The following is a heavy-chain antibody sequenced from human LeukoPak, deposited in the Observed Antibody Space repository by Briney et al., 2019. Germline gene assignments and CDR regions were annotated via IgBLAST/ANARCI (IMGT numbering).Heavy chain of an antibody. D-gene: IGHD6-13*01. V-gene: IGHV6-1*01. CDR2: TYYRSKWSF. Sequence: SQTVSLTCDISGDSLFTNGVAWNWIRQSPSRGREWLGRTYYRSKWSFEYGVSVKSRISINADTSKNQFSLQLSSVTPEDTAVYYCARGKYSSFDNWGQGTLVTVSS. J-gene: IGHJ4*02. CDR1: GDSLFTNGVA. CDR3: ARGKYSSFDN.